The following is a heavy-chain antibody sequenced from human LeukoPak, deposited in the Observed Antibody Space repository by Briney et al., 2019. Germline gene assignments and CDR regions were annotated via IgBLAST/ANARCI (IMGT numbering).Heavy chain of an antibody. CDR3: ARDPLSGSFPPFDY. Sequence: GGSLRLSCAASGFTFSSYDMHWVRQATGKGLEWVSAIGTAGDTYYPGSVKGRFTISRENAKNSLYLQMNSLRAEDTAVYYCARDPLSGSFPPFDYWGQGTLVTVSS. J-gene: IGHJ4*02. CDR2: IGTAGDT. CDR1: GFTFSSYD. D-gene: IGHD1-26*01. V-gene: IGHV3-13*01.